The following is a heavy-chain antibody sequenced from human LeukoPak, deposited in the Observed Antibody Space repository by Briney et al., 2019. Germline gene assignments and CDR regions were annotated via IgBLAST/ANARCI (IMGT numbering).Heavy chain of an antibody. V-gene: IGHV4-59*01. CDR2: IYYSGST. CDR3: ARAYYGSGIGI. Sequence: PSETLSLTCTVSGGSISSYYWSWIRQPPGKGLEWIGYIYYSGSTHYNPSLESRVTISVDTFKNQFSLKLSSVTAADTAVYYCARAYYGSGIGIWGQGTLVTVSS. J-gene: IGHJ4*02. D-gene: IGHD3-10*01. CDR1: GGSISSYY.